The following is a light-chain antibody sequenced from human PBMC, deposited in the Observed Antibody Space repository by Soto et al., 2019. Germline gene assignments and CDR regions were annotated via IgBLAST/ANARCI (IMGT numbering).Light chain of an antibody. Sequence: QSVLTQPASVSGSPGQSITISCTGTSSDVGGHNYVSWYRQDPGKAPKLIIYEVTNRPAGVSNRFSGSKSDNTASLTISGLQSEDEADYYCSSYTTISTWVFGGGTKLTVL. J-gene: IGLJ3*02. V-gene: IGLV2-14*01. CDR3: SSYTTISTWV. CDR2: EVT. CDR1: SSDVGGHNY.